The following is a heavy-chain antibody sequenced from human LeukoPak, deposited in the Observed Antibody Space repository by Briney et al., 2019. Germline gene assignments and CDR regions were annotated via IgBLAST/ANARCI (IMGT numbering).Heavy chain of an antibody. J-gene: IGHJ4*02. CDR3: ARVMSGYSGYVAFDY. D-gene: IGHD5-12*01. Sequence: GGSLRLSCAASGFPFSNYWMHWVRQSPGKGLICVARIGHDGSGAGYADSVKGRFTISRDNAKSTLYLQMNSLRAEDTAVYYCARVMSGYSGYVAFDYWGQGTLVTVSS. CDR1: GFPFSNYW. V-gene: IGHV3-74*01. CDR2: IGHDGSGA.